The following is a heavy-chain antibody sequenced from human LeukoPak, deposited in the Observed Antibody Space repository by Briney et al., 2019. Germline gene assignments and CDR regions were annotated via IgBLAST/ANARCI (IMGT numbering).Heavy chain of an antibody. Sequence: WASVKVSCKASGYTFTSYYMHWVRQAPGQGLEWMGIINPSGGSTSYAQKFQGRVTMTRDMSTSTAYMELSSLRSEDTAVYYCARDQCYGSGACYRFDPWGQGTLVTVSS. J-gene: IGHJ5*02. V-gene: IGHV1-46*01. CDR1: GYTFTSYY. CDR2: INPSGGST. D-gene: IGHD3-10*01. CDR3: ARDQCYGSGACYRFDP.